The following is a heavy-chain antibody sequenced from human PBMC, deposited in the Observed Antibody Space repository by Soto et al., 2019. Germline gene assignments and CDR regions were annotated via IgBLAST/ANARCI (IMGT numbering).Heavy chain of an antibody. CDR2: ISSSSSTI. D-gene: IGHD3-10*01. CDR1: GFTFSSYS. CDR3: ARASFYYYGSGGRLYYFDY. J-gene: IGHJ4*02. V-gene: IGHV3-48*02. Sequence: GGSLRLSCAASGFTFSSYSMNWVRQAPGKGLEWVSYISSSSSTIYYADSVKGRFTISRDNAKNSLYLQMNSLRDEDTAVYYCARASFYYYGSGGRLYYFDYWGQGTLVTVS.